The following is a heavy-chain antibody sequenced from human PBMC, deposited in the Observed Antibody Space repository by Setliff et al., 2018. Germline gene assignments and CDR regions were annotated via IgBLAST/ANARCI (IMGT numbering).Heavy chain of an antibody. J-gene: IGHJ4*02. Sequence: SETLSLTCTVSGGSISGGDYYWGWIRQPPGKGLEWIGYIYSSGSTYYNPSLKSRVSISVDTSKNQFSLKLSSVTAADTAVYYCARESRYYYDNLGTLDYWGQGTLVTVSS. CDR3: ARESRYYYDNLGTLDY. V-gene: IGHV4-30-4*08. D-gene: IGHD3-22*01. CDR2: IYSSGST. CDR1: GGSISGGDYY.